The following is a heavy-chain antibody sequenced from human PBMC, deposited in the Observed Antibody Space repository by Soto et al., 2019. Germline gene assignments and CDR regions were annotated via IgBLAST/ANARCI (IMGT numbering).Heavy chain of an antibody. J-gene: IGHJ4*02. D-gene: IGHD1-7*01. CDR3: ASRDPGTSVDY. CDR2: IHPNGRS. V-gene: IGHV4-34*01. Sequence: SETLSLTCAVYGGSFSGYYWNWIRQAPGKGLEWIAEIHPNGRSRHNPSLKSRVTISLDKSENQFSLKVTSLTAADTAVYYCASRDPGTSVDYWGQGTLVTVSS. CDR1: GGSFSGYY.